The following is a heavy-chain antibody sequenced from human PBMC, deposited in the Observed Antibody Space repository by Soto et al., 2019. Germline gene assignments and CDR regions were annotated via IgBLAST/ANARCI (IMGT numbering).Heavy chain of an antibody. CDR2: INTYNGKT. J-gene: IGHJ5*02. D-gene: IGHD7-27*01. Sequence: QVQLVQSGAEVEKPGASIKVSCRASLYSFTTYAINWVRQAPGQAPEWVGRINTYNGKTNFAQRLQDRVTLTRDTATNTAYMELRRLTSDDTGVYFCARDASNWGDSDLWGQGTRVTVSS. V-gene: IGHV1-18*01. CDR3: ARDASNWGDSDL. CDR1: LYSFTTYA.